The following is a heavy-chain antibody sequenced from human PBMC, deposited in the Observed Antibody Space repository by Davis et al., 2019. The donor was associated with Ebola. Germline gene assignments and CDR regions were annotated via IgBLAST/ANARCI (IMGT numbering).Heavy chain of an antibody. J-gene: IGHJ4*02. D-gene: IGHD2-15*01. CDR3: ARGFVVVVARDLDY. CDR2: ISYDGSNK. V-gene: IGHV3-30-3*01. Sequence: GESLKISCAASGFTFSSYAMHWVRQAPGKGLEWVAVISYDGSNKYYADSVKGRFTISRDNSKNTLYLQMNSLRAEDTAVYYCARGFVVVVARDLDYWGQGTLVTVSS. CDR1: GFTFSSYA.